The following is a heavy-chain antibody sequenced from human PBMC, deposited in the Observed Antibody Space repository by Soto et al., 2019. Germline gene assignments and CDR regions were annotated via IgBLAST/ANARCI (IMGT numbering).Heavy chain of an antibody. CDR3: ARDLRGGSGSPDY. CDR1: GFTFSSYW. D-gene: IGHD3-10*01. CDR2: INSDGSST. J-gene: IGHJ4*02. Sequence: EVQLVESGGDLVQPGGSLRLSCAASGFTFSSYWMYWVRQVPGKGLVWLSRINSDGSSTSYADSVKGRFTISRDNAKNTLYLQMNRLRAEDTAVYYCARDLRGGSGSPDYWGQGTLVTVSS. V-gene: IGHV3-74*01.